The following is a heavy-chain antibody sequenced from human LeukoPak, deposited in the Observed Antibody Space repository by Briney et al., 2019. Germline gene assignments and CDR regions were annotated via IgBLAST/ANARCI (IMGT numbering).Heavy chain of an antibody. CDR3: ARGTYYYGSGSYYHFDY. CDR1: GGSFSGYY. Sequence: PSETLSLTCAVYGGSFSGYYWSWIRQPPGKGLEWIGEINHSGSTNYNPSLKSRVTISVDKSKNQFSLKLSSVTAADTAVYYCARGTYYYGSGSYYHFDYWGQGTLVTVSS. J-gene: IGHJ4*02. CDR2: INHSGST. V-gene: IGHV4-34*01. D-gene: IGHD3-10*01.